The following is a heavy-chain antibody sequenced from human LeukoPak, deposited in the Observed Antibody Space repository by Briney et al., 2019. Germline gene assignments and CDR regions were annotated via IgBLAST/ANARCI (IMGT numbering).Heavy chain of an antibody. V-gene: IGHV1-58*02. CDR1: GFTFTSSA. J-gene: IGHJ4*02. CDR2: IVVGSGNT. CDR3: AARDGYNRINWEI. D-gene: IGHD5-24*01. Sequence: SVKVSCKASGFTFTSSAMQWVRQSRGQRLEWIRWIVVGSGNTNYAQKFQERVTITRDMSTSTAYMELSSLRSEDTAVYYCAARDGYNRINWEIWGQGTLVTVSS.